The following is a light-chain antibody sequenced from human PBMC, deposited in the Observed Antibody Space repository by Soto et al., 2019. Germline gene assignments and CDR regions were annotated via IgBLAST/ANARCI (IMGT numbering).Light chain of an antibody. J-gene: IGLJ1*01. Sequence: QSLLTQPASVSGCPGQSITISCTGASSDVGGYNYVSWYQQHPGKAPKLMIYDVSNRPSGVSNRFSGSKSGNTASLTISGLQAEDEADYYCSSYTSSSTPGVFGTGTKVTVL. V-gene: IGLV2-14*01. CDR3: SSYTSSSTPGV. CDR1: SSDVGGYNY. CDR2: DVS.